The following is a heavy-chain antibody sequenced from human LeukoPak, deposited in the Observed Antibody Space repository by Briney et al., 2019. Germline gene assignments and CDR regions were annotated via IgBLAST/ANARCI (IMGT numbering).Heavy chain of an antibody. CDR3: ARSAARSYGSSY. V-gene: IGHV4-34*01. CDR1: GGSFSGYY. J-gene: IGHJ4*02. CDR2: INHSGST. D-gene: IGHD5-18*01. Sequence: SETLSLTCAVYGGSFSGYYWSWIRQPPGKGLEWIGEINHSGSTNYNPSLKSRVTISVDTSKNQFSLKLSSVTAADTAVYYCARSAARSYGSSYWGQGTLVTVSS.